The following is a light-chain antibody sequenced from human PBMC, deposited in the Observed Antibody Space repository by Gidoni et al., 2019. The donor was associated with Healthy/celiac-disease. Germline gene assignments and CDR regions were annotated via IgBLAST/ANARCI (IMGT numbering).Light chain of an antibody. V-gene: IGLV1-40*01. Sequence: QSVLTQPPSVSGAPGQRVTISCTGSSSNIGAGYDVHWYQQLPGTAPKLLIYCNSNRPSGVPDRFSGSKSGTSASLAITGLQAEDEADYYCQSYDSSLSGSEYVFGTGTKVTVL. CDR2: CNS. CDR3: QSYDSSLSGSEYV. CDR1: SSNIGAGYD. J-gene: IGLJ1*01.